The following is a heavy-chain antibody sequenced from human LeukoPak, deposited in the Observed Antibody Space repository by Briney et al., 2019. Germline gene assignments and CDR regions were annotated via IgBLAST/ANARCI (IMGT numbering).Heavy chain of an antibody. CDR1: GYTFTSYG. J-gene: IGHJ4*02. Sequence: GASVKVSCKASGYTFTSYGISWVRQAPGQGLEWMGWISAYNGNTNYAQKLQGRVTMTTDTSTSTAYMELRSLRSDDTAVYYCARDWELTEQPQSPISTDYWGQGTLVTVSS. CDR2: ISAYNGNT. V-gene: IGHV1-18*01. D-gene: IGHD1/OR15-1a*01. CDR3: ARDWELTEQPQSPISTDY.